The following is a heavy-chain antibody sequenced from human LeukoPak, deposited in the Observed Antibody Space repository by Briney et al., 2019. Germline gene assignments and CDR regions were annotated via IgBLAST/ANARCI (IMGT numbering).Heavy chain of an antibody. CDR2: IYHSGST. J-gene: IGHJ4*02. CDR1: GYSISSGYY. CDR3: AREGYSSGWYRAPSNHY. D-gene: IGHD6-19*01. Sequence: SETLSLTCAVSGYSISSGYYWGWIRPPPGKGLEWIGSIYHSGSTYYNPSLKSRVTISVDTSKNQFSLKLSPVTAADTAVYYCAREGYSSGWYRAPSNHYWGQGTLVTVPS. V-gene: IGHV4-38-2*02.